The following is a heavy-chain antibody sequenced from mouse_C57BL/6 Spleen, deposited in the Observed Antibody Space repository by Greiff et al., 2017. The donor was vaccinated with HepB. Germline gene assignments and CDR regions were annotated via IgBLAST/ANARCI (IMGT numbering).Heavy chain of an antibody. CDR2: IYPGDGDT. J-gene: IGHJ2*01. V-gene: IGHV1-80*01. Sequence: QVQLKESGAELVKPGASVKISCKASGYAFSSYWMNWVKQRPGKGLEWIGQIYPGDGDTNYNGKFKGKATLTADKSSSTAYMQLSSLTSEDSAVYFCARLGMVTTPFDYWGQGTTLTVSS. CDR1: GYAFSSYW. D-gene: IGHD2-2*01. CDR3: ARLGMVTTPFDY.